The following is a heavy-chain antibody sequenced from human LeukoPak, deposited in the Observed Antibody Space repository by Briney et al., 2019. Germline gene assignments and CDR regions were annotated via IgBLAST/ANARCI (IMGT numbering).Heavy chain of an antibody. D-gene: IGHD3-22*01. CDR2: IYYSGST. Sequence: SETLSLTCAVSGGSISSGGYNWSWIRQHPGKGLEWIGYIYYSGSTYYNPSLKSRVTISVDTSKNQFSLKLSSVTAADTAVYYCARETIYYYDSSGYPIDAFDIWGQGTMVTVSS. CDR1: GGSISSGGYN. CDR3: ARETIYYYDSSGYPIDAFDI. J-gene: IGHJ3*02. V-gene: IGHV4-31*11.